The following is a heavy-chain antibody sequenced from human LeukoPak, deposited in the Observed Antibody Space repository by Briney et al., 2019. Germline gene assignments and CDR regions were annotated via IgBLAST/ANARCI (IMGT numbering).Heavy chain of an antibody. CDR2: MNPNSGNT. CDR3: ARGKAVAGRRRLDFLKRYYMDV. V-gene: IGHV1-8*03. D-gene: IGHD6-19*01. Sequence: ASVKVSCKASGYTFTSYDINWVRQASGQGLEWMGWMNPNSGNTGYAQKFQGRVTITRNTSISTAYMELSSLRSEDTAVYYCARGKAVAGRRRLDFLKRYYMDVWGKGTTVTVSS. J-gene: IGHJ6*03. CDR1: GYTFTSYD.